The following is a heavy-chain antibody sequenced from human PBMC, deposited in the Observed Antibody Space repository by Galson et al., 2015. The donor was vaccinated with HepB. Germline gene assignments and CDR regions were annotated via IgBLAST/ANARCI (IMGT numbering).Heavy chain of an antibody. Sequence: SLRLSCAASGFTFRNYWMSWVRQAPGKGLEWVASIKEDGTEKYYVDSVKGRFTISRDNAKNSLYVQMNSLRAEDTAVYYCARGQQRYAHWGQGALVAVSS. CDR2: IKEDGTEK. D-gene: IGHD5-12*01. V-gene: IGHV3-7*03. CDR3: ARGQQRYAH. J-gene: IGHJ4*02. CDR1: GFTFRNYW.